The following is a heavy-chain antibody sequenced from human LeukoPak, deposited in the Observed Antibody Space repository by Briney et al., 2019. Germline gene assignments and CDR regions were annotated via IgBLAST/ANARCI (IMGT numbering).Heavy chain of an antibody. Sequence: ASVKVSCKASGYTFTGYYMHWVRQAPGQGLEWMGWINPNSGGTNYAQKFQGRVTMTRDTSISTAYMELSRLRSDDTAVYYCARDRGDYYGSGSRYYYYYGMDVWGQGTTVTVSS. CDR2: INPNSGGT. CDR1: GYTFTGYY. CDR3: ARDRGDYYGSGSRYYYYYGMDV. D-gene: IGHD3-10*01. J-gene: IGHJ6*02. V-gene: IGHV1-2*02.